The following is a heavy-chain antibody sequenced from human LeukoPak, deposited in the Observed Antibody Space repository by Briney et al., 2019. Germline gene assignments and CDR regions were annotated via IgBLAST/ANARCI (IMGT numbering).Heavy chain of an antibody. J-gene: IGHJ4*02. V-gene: IGHV3-30*04. D-gene: IGHD2-21*02. CDR1: GFTFSSYA. CDR3: ARRWYCGGDCYSAVVASLPFDY. CDR2: ISYDGSNK. Sequence: PGGSLRLSCAASGFTFSSYAMHWVRQAPGKGLEWVAVISYDGSNKYYADSVKGRFTISRDNSKNTLYLQMNSLRAEDTAVYYCARRWYCGGDCYSAVVASLPFDYWGQGTLVTVSS.